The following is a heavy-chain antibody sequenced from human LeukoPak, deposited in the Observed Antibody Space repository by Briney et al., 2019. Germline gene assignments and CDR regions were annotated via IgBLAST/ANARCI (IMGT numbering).Heavy chain of an antibody. D-gene: IGHD2-2*02. V-gene: IGHV3-20*03. J-gene: IGHJ4*02. CDR3: GRPRDLCSSSSCHSFDY. Sequence: DSVKGRFTISRDNAKNSLYLQMNSLRDEDTALYYCGRPRDLCSSSSCHSFDYWGQGTLVTVSS.